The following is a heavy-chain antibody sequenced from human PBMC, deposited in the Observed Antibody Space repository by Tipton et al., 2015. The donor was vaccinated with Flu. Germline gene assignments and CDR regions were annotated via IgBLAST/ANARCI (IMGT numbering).Heavy chain of an antibody. D-gene: IGHD3-9*01. Sequence: SLRLSCAASGFTFSRYAMSWVRQAPGKGLEWVASLSGGGGTTFFADSVKGRFTVSRDFSKNTLYLQMNSLRAEDTAVYYCARGYDILTDGGGYFDYWGQGTLVTVSS. CDR1: GFTFSRYA. CDR2: LSGGGGTT. CDR3: ARGYDILTDGGGYFDY. V-gene: IGHV3-23*01. J-gene: IGHJ4*02.